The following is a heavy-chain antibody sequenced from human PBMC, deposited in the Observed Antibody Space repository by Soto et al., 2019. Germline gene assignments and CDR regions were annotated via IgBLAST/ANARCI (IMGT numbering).Heavy chain of an antibody. CDR3: AAWVSDLLPGYYPYYYYGMDV. CDR2: IVVGSGNT. V-gene: IGHV1-58*01. J-gene: IGHJ6*02. D-gene: IGHD3-9*01. Sequence: VASVKVSSKASGFTFTSSAVQWVRQARGQRLEWIGWIVVGSGNTNYAQKFQERVTITRDMSTSTAYMELSSLRSEDTAVYYCAAWVSDLLPGYYPYYYYGMDVSGQRTTVTVSS. CDR1: GFTFTSSA.